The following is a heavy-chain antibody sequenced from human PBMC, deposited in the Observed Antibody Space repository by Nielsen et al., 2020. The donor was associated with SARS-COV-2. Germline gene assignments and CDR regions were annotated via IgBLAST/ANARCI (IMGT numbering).Heavy chain of an antibody. Sequence: GESLKISCAAFGFTVSSNYMSWVRQAPGKGLEWVSVIYSGGSTYYADSVKGRFTISRDNSKNTLYLQMNSLRAEDTAVYYCARARRGNWGQGTLVTVSS. CDR2: IYSGGST. CDR3: ARARRGN. CDR1: GFTVSSNY. J-gene: IGHJ4*02. V-gene: IGHV3-53*01. D-gene: IGHD3-10*01.